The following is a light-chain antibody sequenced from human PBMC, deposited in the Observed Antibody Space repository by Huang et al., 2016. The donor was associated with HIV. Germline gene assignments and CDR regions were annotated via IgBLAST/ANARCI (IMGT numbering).Light chain of an antibody. Sequence: AIQMTQSPASLSASVGDRVTITCRASQGIRNDLAWYQQRLGKAPKLLVSATSHLQSGVPSRFSGSGSGTHFTLTISSLQPEDFATYYCLQTYTYPWTFGRGTKVEI. V-gene: IGKV1-6*01. CDR3: LQTYTYPWT. CDR1: QGIRND. J-gene: IGKJ1*01. CDR2: ATS.